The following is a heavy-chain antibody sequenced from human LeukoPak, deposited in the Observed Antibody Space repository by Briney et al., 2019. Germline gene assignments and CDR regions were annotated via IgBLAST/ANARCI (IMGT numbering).Heavy chain of an antibody. CDR1: GYTFTSYY. J-gene: IGHJ4*02. CDR2: INPSGGST. V-gene: IGHV1-46*01. CDR3: ARADGYTPFDY. D-gene: IGHD5-24*01. Sequence: ASVKVSCKASGYTFTSYYIHWVRQAPGQGLEWMGLINPSGGSTNYAQKFQGRVTMTRDMSTTTVYMEVSSLRSEDTAVYYCARADGYTPFDYWGQGTLVTVSS.